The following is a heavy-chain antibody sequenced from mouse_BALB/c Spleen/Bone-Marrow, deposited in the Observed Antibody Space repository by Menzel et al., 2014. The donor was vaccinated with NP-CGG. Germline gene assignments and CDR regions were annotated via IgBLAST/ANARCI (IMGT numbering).Heavy chain of an antibody. CDR3: ARWDYYGYAMDY. Sequence: EVQLVESGPELVKPGASMKISCKASGYSFTGYTMNWVKQSHGKNLEWIGLINPYNGGTSYNQKFKGNATLTVDKSSSTAYMELLSLTSEDSAVYYCARWDYYGYAMDYWGQGTSVTVSS. V-gene: IGHV1-18*01. CDR2: INPYNGGT. J-gene: IGHJ4*01. D-gene: IGHD1-1*01. CDR1: GYSFTGYT.